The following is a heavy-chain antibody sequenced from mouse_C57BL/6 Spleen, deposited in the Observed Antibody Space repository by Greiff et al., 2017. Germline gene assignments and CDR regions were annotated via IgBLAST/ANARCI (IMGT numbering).Heavy chain of an antibody. CDR2: IWRGGNT. Sequence: VKLQESGPGLVQPSQSLSITCTVSGFSLTSYGVHWVRQSPGKGLEWLGVIWRGGNTDYNAAFMSRLSITKDNSKSQVFFKMNSLQADDTAIYYCAKRDYGNYAMDYWGQGTSVTVSS. CDR3: AKRDYGNYAMDY. D-gene: IGHD1-1*01. CDR1: GFSLTSYG. V-gene: IGHV2-5*01. J-gene: IGHJ4*01.